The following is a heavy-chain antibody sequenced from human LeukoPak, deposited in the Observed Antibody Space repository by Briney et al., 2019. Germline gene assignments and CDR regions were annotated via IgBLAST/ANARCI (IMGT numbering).Heavy chain of an antibody. Sequence: GGSLRLSCAASGFTFSSYEMNWVRQAPGKGLEWVSYISSSGSTISYADSVKGRFTISRDNAKNSLYLQMNSLRAEDTVVYYCATPQYYYDSSGYSFDYWGQGTLVTVSS. CDR1: GFTFSSYE. J-gene: IGHJ4*02. CDR3: ATPQYYYDSSGYSFDY. D-gene: IGHD3-22*01. CDR2: ISSSGSTI. V-gene: IGHV3-48*03.